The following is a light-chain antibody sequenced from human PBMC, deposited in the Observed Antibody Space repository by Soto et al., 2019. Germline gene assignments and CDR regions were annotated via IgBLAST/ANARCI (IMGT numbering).Light chain of an antibody. J-gene: IGKJ4*02. V-gene: IGKV3-20*01. CDR3: QQYASSPLT. Sequence: EIVLTQSPGTLSVSPGERATLSCRASQSVGRNYFAWYQQKPGQAPRLLIYGASIRATGTPDRFSGSGSATDFTLSISRLEPEDFAVYYCQQYASSPLTFGGGTKVETK. CDR2: GAS. CDR1: QSVGRNY.